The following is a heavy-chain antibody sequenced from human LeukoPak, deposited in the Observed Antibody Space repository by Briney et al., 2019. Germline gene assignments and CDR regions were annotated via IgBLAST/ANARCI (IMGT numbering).Heavy chain of an antibody. V-gene: IGHV3-53*01. Sequence: GESLKISCAASGFTVSSNYMSWVRQPPGKGLEWVSVIYSGGTTFYADSVKGRFTISRDNSKNTLYLQMNSLRADDTAVYYCAKLKGWYGEGYFDYWGQGTVVTVSS. CDR2: IYSGGTT. D-gene: IGHD3-10*01. CDR3: AKLKGWYGEGYFDY. J-gene: IGHJ4*02. CDR1: GFTVSSNY.